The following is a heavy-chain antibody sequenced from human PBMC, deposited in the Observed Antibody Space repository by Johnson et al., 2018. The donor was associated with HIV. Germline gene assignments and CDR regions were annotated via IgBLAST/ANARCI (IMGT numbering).Heavy chain of an antibody. CDR3: ATYSSSWYKGGYAFDI. D-gene: IGHD6-13*01. CDR2: IPYDGYNK. V-gene: IGHV3-30-3*01. Sequence: QVQLVESGGGVVQPGGSLRLSCAASGFTFSSYAMHWVRQAPGKGLEWVAVIPYDGYNKYYADSVKGRFTISRDNAKNSLYLQMNSLRAEDTAVYYCATYSSSWYKGGYAFDIWGQWTMVTVSS. CDR1: GFTFSSYA. J-gene: IGHJ3*02.